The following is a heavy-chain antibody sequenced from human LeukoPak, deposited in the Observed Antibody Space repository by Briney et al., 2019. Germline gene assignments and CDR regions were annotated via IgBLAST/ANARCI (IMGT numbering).Heavy chain of an antibody. J-gene: IGHJ6*03. CDR2: IYTSGST. CDR1: GGSISSGSYY. D-gene: IGHD3-3*01. CDR3: ARDPFPRWSGSHMDV. Sequence: PSETLSLTCTVSGGSISSGSYYWSWIRQPAGKGLEWIGRIYTSGSTNYNPSLKSRVTISVDTSKNQFSLKLSSVTAADTAVYYCARDPFPRWSGSHMDVWGKGTTVTVSS. V-gene: IGHV4-61*02.